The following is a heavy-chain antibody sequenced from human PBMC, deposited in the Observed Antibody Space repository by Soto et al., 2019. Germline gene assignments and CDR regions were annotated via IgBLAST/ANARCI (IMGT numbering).Heavy chain of an antibody. CDR3: AKDPGPGYLLAGWFDP. V-gene: IGHV3-30*18. J-gene: IGHJ5*02. CDR1: GFXXXXXG. Sequence: QVQLVESGGGVXXXGRSXXLSCAASGFXXXXXGMHXXXQAPGKGLEWVAVISYDGSNKYYADSVKGRFPISRDNSKNTLYLQMNSLRAEDTAVYYCAKDPGPGYLLAGWFDPWGQGTLVTVSS. CDR2: ISYDGSNK. D-gene: IGHD5-12*01.